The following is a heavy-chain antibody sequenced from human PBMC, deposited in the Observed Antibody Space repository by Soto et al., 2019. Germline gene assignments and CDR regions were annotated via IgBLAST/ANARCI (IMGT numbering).Heavy chain of an antibody. CDR1: GYTFTSYG. D-gene: IGHD3-10*01. J-gene: IGHJ6*02. CDR2: ISAYNGNT. Sequence: QVQLVQSGAEVKKPGASVKVSCKASGYTFTSYGISWVRQAPGQGLEWMGWISAYNGNTNYAQKLQGRVTMTTDTXXSXAFXELRSLRSDDTAVYYCARANYYGSGSYVYYYGMDVWGQGTTVTVSS. CDR3: ARANYYGSGSYVYYYGMDV. V-gene: IGHV1-18*01.